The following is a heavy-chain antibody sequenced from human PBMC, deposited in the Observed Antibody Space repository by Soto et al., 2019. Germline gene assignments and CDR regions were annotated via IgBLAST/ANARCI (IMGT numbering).Heavy chain of an antibody. Sequence: GGSLRLSCAASGFTISGNFMSWVRLTPGKGLEWVSIIYSGGSTYYADSVKGRFTISGDNSKNTLYLQMNSVRVDDTAVYFCARVNPPYPWGQGSLVTVSS. CDR1: GFTISGNF. CDR2: IYSGGST. J-gene: IGHJ5*02. CDR3: ARVNPPYP. V-gene: IGHV3-53*01.